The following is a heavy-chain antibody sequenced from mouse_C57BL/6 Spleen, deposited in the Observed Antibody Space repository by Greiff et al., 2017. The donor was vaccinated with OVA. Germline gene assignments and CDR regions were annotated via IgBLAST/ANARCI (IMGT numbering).Heavy chain of an antibody. D-gene: IGHD1-1*01. CDR2: INPSSGYT. Sequence: VQLQESGAELAKPGASVKLSCKASGYTFTSYWMHWVKQRPGQGLEWIGYINPSSGYTKYNQKFKDKATLTADKSSSTAYMQLSSLTYEDSAVYYCASFITTVVGPSHLDYWGQGTTLTVSS. J-gene: IGHJ2*01. V-gene: IGHV1-7*01. CDR1: GYTFTSYW. CDR3: ASFITTVVGPSHLDY.